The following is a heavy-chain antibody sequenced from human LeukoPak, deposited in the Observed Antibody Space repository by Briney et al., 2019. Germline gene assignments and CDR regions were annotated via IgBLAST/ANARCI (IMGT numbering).Heavy chain of an antibody. V-gene: IGHV3-43*02. CDR3: AKGGVAAAGGGLDY. J-gene: IGHJ4*02. CDR2: IGGDGDRT. D-gene: IGHD6-13*01. CDR1: GFTFDDYA. Sequence: PGGSLRLSCAASGFTFDDYAMHWVRQAPGKGLEWVSLIGGDGDRTYYADSVKGRFTISRDNRKNSLYLQMNSLRSENTAFYYCAKGGVAAAGGGLDYWGQGTLVTVSS.